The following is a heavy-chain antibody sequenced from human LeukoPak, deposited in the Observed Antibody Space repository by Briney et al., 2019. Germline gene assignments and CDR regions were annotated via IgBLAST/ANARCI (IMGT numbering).Heavy chain of an antibody. J-gene: IGHJ4*02. D-gene: IGHD5-18*01. CDR3: AKVLDTAMAY. Sequence: PGGSLRLSCAASGFTFSSYGMHWVRQAPGKGLEWVAVISYDGSNKYYADSVKGRFIISRDNSKNTLYLQMNSLRAEDTAVYYCAKVLDTAMAYWGQGTLVTVSS. V-gene: IGHV3-30*18. CDR2: ISYDGSNK. CDR1: GFTFSSYG.